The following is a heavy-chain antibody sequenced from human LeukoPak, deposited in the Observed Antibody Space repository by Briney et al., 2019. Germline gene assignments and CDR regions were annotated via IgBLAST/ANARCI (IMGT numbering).Heavy chain of an antibody. V-gene: IGHV3-48*01. CDR3: ARETSEYNWNYFSPDY. CDR2: ISSSSSTT. J-gene: IGHJ4*02. Sequence: GGSLRLSCAASGFTFSSYSMRWDRQAPGKGMGWDSYISSSSSTTYYADSVKGRFTISRDNAKNSLYLQMNSLRAEDTAVYYCARETSEYNWNYFSPDYWGQGTLVTVSS. D-gene: IGHD1-7*01. CDR1: GFTFSSYS.